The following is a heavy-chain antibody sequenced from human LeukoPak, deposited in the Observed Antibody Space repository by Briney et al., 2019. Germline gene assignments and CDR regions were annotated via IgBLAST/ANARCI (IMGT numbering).Heavy chain of an antibody. D-gene: IGHD3-10*01. Sequence: ASVKVSCKASGYTFTAYYMHWVRQAPGQGPEWLGRIDPNSGGTKYAQKFQGRVTMTRDTSISTAYMELSRLRSDDTAVYYCARDGAGITMVRLNWFDPWGQGTLVTVSS. CDR2: IDPNSGGT. CDR1: GYTFTAYY. J-gene: IGHJ5*02. CDR3: ARDGAGITMVRLNWFDP. V-gene: IGHV1-2*06.